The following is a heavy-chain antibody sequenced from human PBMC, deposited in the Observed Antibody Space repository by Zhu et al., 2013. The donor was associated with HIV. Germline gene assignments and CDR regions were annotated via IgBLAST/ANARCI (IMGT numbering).Heavy chain of an antibody. J-gene: IGHJ4*02. D-gene: IGHD7-27*01. CDR1: GYTFTNYG. CDR3: ARDLTGAGNY. V-gene: IGHV1-18*01. CDR2: ISGNNDDA. Sequence: QVQLVQSGDEVKTPGASVKVSCKTSGYTFTNYGISWVRQAPGQGLEWMGWISGNNDDANIVQRFQGRVTMTTDTSTTTAYMELRSLRSDDTAVYYCARDLTGAGNYWGQGTLVTVSS.